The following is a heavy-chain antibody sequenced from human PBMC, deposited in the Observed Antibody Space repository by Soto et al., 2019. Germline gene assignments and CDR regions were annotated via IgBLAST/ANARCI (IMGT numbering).Heavy chain of an antibody. CDR1: GFTFSSYA. CDR3: ARDPDYSNYPYFDY. Sequence: GGSLRLSCAASGFTFSSYAMHWVRQAPGKGLEWVAVISYDGSNKYYADSVKGRFTISRDNSKNTLYLQMNSLRAEDTAVYYCARDPDYSNYPYFDYWGQGTLVTVSS. CDR2: ISYDGSNK. D-gene: IGHD4-4*01. V-gene: IGHV3-30-3*01. J-gene: IGHJ4*02.